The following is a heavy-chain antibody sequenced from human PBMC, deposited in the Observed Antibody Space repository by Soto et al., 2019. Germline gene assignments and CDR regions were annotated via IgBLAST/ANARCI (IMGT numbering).Heavy chain of an antibody. V-gene: IGHV1-3*01. CDR2: INADNGDS. J-gene: IGHJ4*02. CDR3: ARDTGSRLRVEPVIFEY. CDR1: GYAFTSYT. D-gene: IGHD2-15*01. Sequence: QVQLVQSGAEVKKPGASVKVSCNPSGYAFTSYTMHWVRQAPGQGLEWMGWINADNGDSKYSQKFQGRVTITRDTSPSIAEMEPSSLRSEDTAVYYCARDTGSRLRVEPVIFEYWGQGTLVTVSS.